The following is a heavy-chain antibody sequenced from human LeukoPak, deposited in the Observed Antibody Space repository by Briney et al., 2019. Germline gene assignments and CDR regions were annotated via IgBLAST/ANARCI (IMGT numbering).Heavy chain of an antibody. CDR1: GYTLTELS. CDR2: FDPEDGET. V-gene: IGHV1-24*01. D-gene: IGHD3-3*01. J-gene: IGHJ4*02. CDR3: ATTSDALRFLVELDY. Sequence: ASVKVSCKVSGYTLTELSMHWVRQAPGKGLEWMGGFDPEDGETIYAQKFQGRVTVTEDTSTDTAYIGLSSLRSEDTAVYYCATTSDALRFLVELDYWGQGTLVTVSS.